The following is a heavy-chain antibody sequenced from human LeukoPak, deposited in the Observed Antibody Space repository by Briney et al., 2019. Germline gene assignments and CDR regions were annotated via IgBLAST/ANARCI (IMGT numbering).Heavy chain of an antibody. D-gene: IGHD3-22*01. CDR3: ASYDYYDSSGSFDY. Sequence: GGSLRLSCAASGFTFSSYAMSWVRQAPGKWLEWVSAISGSGGSTYYADSVKGRFTISRDNSKNTLYLQMNGLRAEDTAVYYCASYDYYDSSGSFDYWGQGTLVTVSS. CDR1: GFTFSSYA. CDR2: ISGSGGST. J-gene: IGHJ4*02. V-gene: IGHV3-23*01.